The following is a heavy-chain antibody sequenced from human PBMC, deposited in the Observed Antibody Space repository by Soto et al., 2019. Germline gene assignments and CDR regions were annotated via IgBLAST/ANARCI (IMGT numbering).Heavy chain of an antibody. CDR1: GGSISDHY. CDR3: GRAPAVAGIDY. CDR2: IYYSGIT. J-gene: IGHJ4*02. Sequence: PSETLSLTCTVSGGSISDHYWIWIRPPPGKGLEWIGYIYYSGITNYNPSLKSRVTISVDTSKHQFSLKLRSVTTADTAVYYCGRAPAVAGIDYWGEGTLVTVSS. V-gene: IGHV4-59*11. D-gene: IGHD6-19*01.